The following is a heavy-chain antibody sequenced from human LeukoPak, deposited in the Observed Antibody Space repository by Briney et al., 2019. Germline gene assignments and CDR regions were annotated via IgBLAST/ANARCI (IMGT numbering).Heavy chain of an antibody. Sequence: ASVKVSCKASGYTFTGYYMHWVRQAPGQGLEWMGWINPNSGGTNYAQEFQGRVTITRDTSASTAYMELSSLRSEDMAVYYCARAEDSSGWHGGDAFDIWGQGTMVTVSS. J-gene: IGHJ3*02. CDR1: GYTFTGYY. V-gene: IGHV1-2*02. CDR2: INPNSGGT. D-gene: IGHD6-19*01. CDR3: ARAEDSSGWHGGDAFDI.